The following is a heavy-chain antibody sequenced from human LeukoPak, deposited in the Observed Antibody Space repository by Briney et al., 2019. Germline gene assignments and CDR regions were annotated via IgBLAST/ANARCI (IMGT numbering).Heavy chain of an antibody. CDR2: IIPILGIA. D-gene: IGHD1-26*01. J-gene: IGHJ4*02. CDR1: GGTFSSYA. Sequence: SVKVSCKASGGTFSSYAISWVRQAPGQGLEWMGRIIPILGIANYAQKFQGRVTITADKSTSTAYMELSSLRSEGTAVYYCARDPGIVGATFDYWGQGTLVTVSS. V-gene: IGHV1-69*04. CDR3: ARDPGIVGATFDY.